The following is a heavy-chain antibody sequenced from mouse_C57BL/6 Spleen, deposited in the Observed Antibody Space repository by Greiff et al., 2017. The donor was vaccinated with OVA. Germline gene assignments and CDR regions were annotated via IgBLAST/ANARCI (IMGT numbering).Heavy chain of an antibody. CDR2: INPNNGGT. D-gene: IGHD2-3*01. CDR3: ARVDGYDAMDY. V-gene: IGHV1-26*01. CDR1: GYTFTDYY. J-gene: IGHJ4*01. Sequence: EVQLQQSGPELVKPGASVKISCKASGYTFTDYYMNWVKQSHGKSLEWIGDINPNNGGTSYNQKFKGKATLTVDKSSSTAYMELRSLTSEDSAVYYCARVDGYDAMDYWGQGTSVTVSS.